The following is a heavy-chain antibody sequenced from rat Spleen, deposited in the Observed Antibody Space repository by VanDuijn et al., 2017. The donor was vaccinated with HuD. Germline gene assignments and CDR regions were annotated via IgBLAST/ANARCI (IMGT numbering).Heavy chain of an antibody. CDR1: GFTFSDYF. CDR3: ARPGGLYVMDA. V-gene: IGHV5-29*01. CDR2: ISYDGSLT. D-gene: IGHD1-4*01. Sequence: EVQLVESDGGLVQPGRSLKLSCAASGFTFSDYFLAWVRQTPTKGLEWVATISYDGSLTYYRDSVKGRFTISRDNAKTTLYLQMDSLRSEDTATYYCARPGGLYVMDAWGQGASVTVSS. J-gene: IGHJ4*01.